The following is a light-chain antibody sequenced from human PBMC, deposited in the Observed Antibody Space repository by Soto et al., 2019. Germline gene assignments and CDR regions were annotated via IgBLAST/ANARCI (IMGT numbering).Light chain of an antibody. CDR1: QGISSY. J-gene: IGKJ3*01. V-gene: IGKV1-8*01. CDR2: AAS. CDR3: QQYYCYPIT. Sequence: AIRMTQSPSSFSASTGDRVTITCRASQGISSYLAWYQQKPGKAPKLLIYAASTLQSGIPSRFSGSGSGTDFTLTISCLQGEDFATYYGQQYYCYPITFGPGTKVDIK.